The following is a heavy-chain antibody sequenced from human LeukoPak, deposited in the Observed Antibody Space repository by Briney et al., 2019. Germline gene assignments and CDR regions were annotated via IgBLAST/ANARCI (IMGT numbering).Heavy chain of an antibody. J-gene: IGHJ6*02. CDR2: IKGDGSST. CDR1: GFTFSGYW. Sequence: PGGSLRLSCAASGFTFSGYWMHWVRQAPGTGLVWVSHIKGDGSSTSYADSVKGRFTISRDNAKNTLYLQMNSLRAEDTAVYYCARDTLRYFDWLPMGYYYYGMDVWGQGTTVTVSS. V-gene: IGHV3-74*01. CDR3: ARDTLRYFDWLPMGYYYYGMDV. D-gene: IGHD3-9*01.